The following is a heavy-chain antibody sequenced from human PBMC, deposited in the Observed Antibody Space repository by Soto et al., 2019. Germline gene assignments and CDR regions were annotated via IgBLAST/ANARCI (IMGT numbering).Heavy chain of an antibody. D-gene: IGHD2-8*01. J-gene: IGHJ4*02. CDR1: GDSISISSYY. CDR2: MYYSGST. Sequence: PSETLSLTCTISGDSISISSYYWAWIRQPPGKGLEWIGSMYYSGSTYNNPSLKSRVTMSVDTPKKQFSLKLSSVTAADTAVYYCASFYCTNGVCHYFDYWGQGTLDTVSS. CDR3: ASFYCTNGVCHYFDY. V-gene: IGHV4-39*01.